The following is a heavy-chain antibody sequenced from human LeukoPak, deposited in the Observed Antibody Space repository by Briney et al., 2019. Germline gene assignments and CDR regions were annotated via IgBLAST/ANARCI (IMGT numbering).Heavy chain of an antibody. D-gene: IGHD6-19*01. Sequence: SETLSLTCTVSGGSISSYYWSWIRQPAGKGLEWIGRIYTSGSTNYNPSLKSRVTMSVDTSKNQFSLKLSSVTAADTAVYYCARLRSEYSSGWWDYWGQGTLVTVSS. CDR3: ARLRSEYSSGWWDY. J-gene: IGHJ4*02. CDR2: IYTSGST. V-gene: IGHV4-4*07. CDR1: GGSISSYY.